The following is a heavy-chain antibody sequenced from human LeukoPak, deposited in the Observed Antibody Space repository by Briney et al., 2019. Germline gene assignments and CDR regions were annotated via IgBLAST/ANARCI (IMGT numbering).Heavy chain of an antibody. J-gene: IGHJ3*02. D-gene: IGHD5-24*01. CDR3: ARDGYNYVGYDAFDI. CDR1: GFTFDDYA. V-gene: IGHV3-9*01. Sequence: GGSLRLSCAASGFTFDDYAMHWVRQAPGKGLEWVSGISWNSGSIGYADSVKGRFTISGDNAKNSLYLQMNSLRAEDTALYYCARDGYNYVGYDAFDIWGQGTMVTVSS. CDR2: ISWNSGSI.